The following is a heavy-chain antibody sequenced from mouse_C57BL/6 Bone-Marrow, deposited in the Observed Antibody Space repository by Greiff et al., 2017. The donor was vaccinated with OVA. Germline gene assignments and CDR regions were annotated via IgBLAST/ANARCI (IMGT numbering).Heavy chain of an antibody. D-gene: IGHD1-3*01. J-gene: IGHJ4*01. Sequence: VQLQESGAELARPGASVKLSCKASGYTFTSYGISWVKQRTGQGLEWIGEIYPRSGNTYYNEKFKGKATLTADKSSSTAYMELRSLTSEDSAVYFCARKSKGYAMDYWGQVTSVTVSS. V-gene: IGHV1-81*01. CDR2: IYPRSGNT. CDR1: GYTFTSYG. CDR3: ARKSKGYAMDY.